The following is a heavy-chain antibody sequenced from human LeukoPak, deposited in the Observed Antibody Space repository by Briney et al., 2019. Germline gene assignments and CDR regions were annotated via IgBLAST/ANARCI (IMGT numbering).Heavy chain of an antibody. CDR2: TRYDGSNK. V-gene: IGHV3-30*02. CDR1: GFTFRSYG. Sequence: GGSLRLSCAASGFTFRSYGMHWVRQAPGKGLEWVAFTRYDGSNKYYADPVKGRFTISRDNSKNTLYLQMNSLRAEDTAVYYCASLAGYSSGWYGNDAFDIWGQGTMVTVSS. J-gene: IGHJ3*02. CDR3: ASLAGYSSGWYGNDAFDI. D-gene: IGHD6-19*01.